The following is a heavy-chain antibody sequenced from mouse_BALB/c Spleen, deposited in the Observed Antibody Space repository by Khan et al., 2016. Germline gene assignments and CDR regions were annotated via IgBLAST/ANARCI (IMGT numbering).Heavy chain of an antibody. D-gene: IGHD1-1*01. Sequence: QVRLQQSGAELAKPGASVKMSCKASGYTFTSYWMHWVKQRPGQGLEWIGYINPSTGYTEYNQKFKDKVTLTADKSSSTAYMQLSSLTSEDSAVYYCASYYGSSYFDYWGQGTTLTVSS. CDR2: INPSTGYT. V-gene: IGHV1-7*01. J-gene: IGHJ2*01. CDR3: ASYYGSSYFDY. CDR1: GYTFTSYW.